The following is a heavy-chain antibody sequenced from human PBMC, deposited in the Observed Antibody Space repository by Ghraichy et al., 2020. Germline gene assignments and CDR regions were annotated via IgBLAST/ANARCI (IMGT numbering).Heavy chain of an antibody. D-gene: IGHD5-24*01. CDR2: VYHDGNT. CDR1: GDYMYNYY. CDR3: ARHLIPLYNMGV. J-gene: IGHJ6*02. Sequence: SETLSLTCTVSGDYMYNYYWSWIRQSPGRGLEWIGYVYHDGNTKYNPSLKSRVSISVDTSNNQFSLKLRSVTAADTAIYFCARHLIPLYNMGVWGQGTTVTVSS. V-gene: IGHV4-59*08.